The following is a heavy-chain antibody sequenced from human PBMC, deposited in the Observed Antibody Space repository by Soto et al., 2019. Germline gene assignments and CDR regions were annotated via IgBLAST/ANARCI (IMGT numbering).Heavy chain of an antibody. CDR1: GFTFSSYG. V-gene: IGHV3-30*18. D-gene: IGHD6-19*01. Sequence: QVQLVESGGGVVQPGRSLRLSCAASGFTFSSYGMHWVRQAPGKGLEWVAVISYDGGSEYYTNSVEGRFTISRDNSKNTLYLQMNSLRDEDTAVYYCAKDRQWLAYFDDWGQGTLVTVSS. CDR2: ISYDGGSE. CDR3: AKDRQWLAYFDD. J-gene: IGHJ4*02.